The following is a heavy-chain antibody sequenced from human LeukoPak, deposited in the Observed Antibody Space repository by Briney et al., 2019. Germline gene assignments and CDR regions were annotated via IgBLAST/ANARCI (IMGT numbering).Heavy chain of an antibody. CDR3: ARFVAYYDILTGYSGYYYGMDV. J-gene: IGHJ6*02. CDR1: GGSISSGGYY. D-gene: IGHD3-9*01. Sequence: TLSLTCTVSGGSISSGGYYWSWIRQHPGQGLEWIGYIYYSGSTYYNPSLKSRVTISVDTSKNQFSLKLSSVTAADTAVYYCARFVAYYDILTGYSGYYYGMDVWGQGTTVTVSS. CDR2: IYYSGST. V-gene: IGHV4-31*03.